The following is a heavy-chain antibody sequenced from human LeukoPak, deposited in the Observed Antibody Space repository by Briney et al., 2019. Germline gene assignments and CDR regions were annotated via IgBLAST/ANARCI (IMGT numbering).Heavy chain of an antibody. D-gene: IGHD3-10*01. CDR1: GYTFTSYG. Sequence: SVKVSCKASGYTFTSYGSSWVRQAPGQGLEWMGGIIPIFGTANYAQKFQGRVTMTRDTSTSTVYMELSSLRSEDTAVYYCARGPGGSGSYYYYWGQGTLVTVSS. J-gene: IGHJ4*02. CDR2: IIPIFGTA. V-gene: IGHV1-69*05. CDR3: ARGPGGSGSYYYY.